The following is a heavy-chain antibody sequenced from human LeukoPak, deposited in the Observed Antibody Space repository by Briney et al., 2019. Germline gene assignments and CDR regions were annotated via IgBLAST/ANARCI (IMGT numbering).Heavy chain of an antibody. CDR3: ARDRWYSRGWWSPGY. CDR2: INHSGST. Sequence: SETLSLTCAVYGGSFSGYYWSWIRQPPGKGLEWIGEINHSGSTNYNPSLKSRVTISVDTSKNQFSLKLSSVTAADTAVYYCARDRWYSRGWWSPGYWGQGSLVTVSS. D-gene: IGHD6-19*01. CDR1: GGSFSGYY. J-gene: IGHJ4*02. V-gene: IGHV4-34*01.